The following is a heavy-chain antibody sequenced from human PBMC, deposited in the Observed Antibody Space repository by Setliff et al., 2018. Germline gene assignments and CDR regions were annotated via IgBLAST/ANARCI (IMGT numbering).Heavy chain of an antibody. J-gene: IGHJ4*02. CDR3: AREGGGSGWTPDS. V-gene: IGHV4-59*01. CDR2: IYYNGRS. Sequence: PSETLSLTCTVSGGSISNYYWSWIRQSPGKGLEWIGFIYYNGRSDHNPSFQSRVTMSVDRSKNQFSLNLRAMTVADTAVYYCAREGGGSGWTPDSWGQGTLVTVSS. D-gene: IGHD6-19*01. CDR1: GGSISNYY.